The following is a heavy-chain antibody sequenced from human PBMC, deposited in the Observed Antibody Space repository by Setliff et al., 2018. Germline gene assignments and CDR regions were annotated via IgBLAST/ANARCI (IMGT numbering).Heavy chain of an antibody. CDR1: DYILTSYG. CDR3: ARVVYYASGSSLSYGMDV. V-gene: IGHV1-18*01. D-gene: IGHD3-10*01. J-gene: IGHJ6*02. CDR2: ISTYNGHT. Sequence: ASVKVSCKTSDYILTSYGLSWVRQAPGQGLDWMGWISTYNGHTNYAQKLQGRVTMTTDTSTRTAYMELRSLRSDDTAVYYCARVVYYASGSSLSYGMDVWGQGTAVTVSS.